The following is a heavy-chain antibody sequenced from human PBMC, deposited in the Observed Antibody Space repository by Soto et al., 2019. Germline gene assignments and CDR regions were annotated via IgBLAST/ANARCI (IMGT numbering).Heavy chain of an antibody. V-gene: IGHV2-5*02. CDR2: IYWDDDK. CDR3: AHLDYGDYVIDY. Sequence: QITLKESGPTLVKPTQTLTLTCTFSGFSLSTSGVGVGWIRQPPGKALEWLALIYWDDDKRYSPSLKSSLTIXKXXSKNQVVLTMTNMDPVDTATYYCAHLDYGDYVIDYWGQGTLVTVSS. D-gene: IGHD4-17*01. J-gene: IGHJ4*02. CDR1: GFSLSTSGVG.